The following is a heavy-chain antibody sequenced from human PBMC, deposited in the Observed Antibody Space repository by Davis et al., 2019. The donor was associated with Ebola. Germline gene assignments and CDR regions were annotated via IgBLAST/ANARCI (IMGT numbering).Heavy chain of an antibody. D-gene: IGHD5-24*01. V-gene: IGHV4-34*01. CDR3: ARVPVEMATPVAFDI. J-gene: IGHJ3*02. Sequence: PSETLSLTCAVYGGSFSGYYWSWIRQPPGKGLEWIGEINHSGSTNYNPSLKSRVTISVDTSKNQFSLKLSSVTAADTAVYYCARVPVEMATPVAFDIWGQGTMVTVSS. CDR1: GGSFSGYY. CDR2: INHSGST.